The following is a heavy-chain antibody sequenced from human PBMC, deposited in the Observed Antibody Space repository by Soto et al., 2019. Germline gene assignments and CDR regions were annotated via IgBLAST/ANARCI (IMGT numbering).Heavy chain of an antibody. CDR1: GYSFTDYG. CDR2: VNTYNGNT. Sequence: QVQLVQSGGEVKKPGASVKVSCKASGYSFTDYGFSWVRQGPGQGLEWIGWVNTYNGNTHYAQSLQGRLTMTADTSTSTAYMELRLLRSDDTAVYYCARDIQVGRGVVGYYYGMEVWGQGTTVTVSS. D-gene: IGHD1-1*01. V-gene: IGHV1-18*01. J-gene: IGHJ6*02. CDR3: ARDIQVGRGVVGYYYGMEV.